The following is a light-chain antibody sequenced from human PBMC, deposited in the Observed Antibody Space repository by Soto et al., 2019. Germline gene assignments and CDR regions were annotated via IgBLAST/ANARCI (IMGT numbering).Light chain of an antibody. CDR1: QSISSY. V-gene: IGKV1-39*01. CDR2: AAS. CDR3: QQSYSTLIT. J-gene: IGKJ5*01. Sequence: DIQMTQSPSSLSASVGDRVTITCRASQSISSYLNWYQQKPGKAPKXLIYAASSLQSGVPSRFSGSGSGTDFTITISSLQPEDFETYYCQQSYSTLITFGQGTRLEIK.